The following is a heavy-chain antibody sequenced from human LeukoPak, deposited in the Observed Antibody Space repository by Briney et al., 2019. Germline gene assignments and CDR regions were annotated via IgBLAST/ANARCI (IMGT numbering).Heavy chain of an antibody. V-gene: IGHV1-18*04. CDR1: GYTFTGYY. D-gene: IGHD6-19*01. Sequence: ASVKVSCKASGYTFTGYYMHWVRQAPGQGLEWMGWISAENGNTGYVENLQGRVTMTTDTSSSTVYMELRSLRPDDTAVYYCARDGIAVAAPVSGMDVWGQGTTVTVSS. CDR3: ARDGIAVAAPVSGMDV. CDR2: ISAENGNT. J-gene: IGHJ6*02.